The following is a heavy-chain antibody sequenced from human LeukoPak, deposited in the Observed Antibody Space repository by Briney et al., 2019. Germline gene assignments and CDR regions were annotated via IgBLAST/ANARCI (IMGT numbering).Heavy chain of an antibody. J-gene: IGHJ4*02. CDR1: GYTFTSYA. V-gene: IGHV1-3*01. Sequence: APVKVSCKASGYTFTSYAMHWVRQAPGQRLEWMGWINAGNGNTKYSQKFQGRVTITRDTSASTAYMELSSLRSEDTAVYYCASHHGGYSGYELLDYWGQGTLVTVSS. D-gene: IGHD5-12*01. CDR2: INAGNGNT. CDR3: ASHHGGYSGYELLDY.